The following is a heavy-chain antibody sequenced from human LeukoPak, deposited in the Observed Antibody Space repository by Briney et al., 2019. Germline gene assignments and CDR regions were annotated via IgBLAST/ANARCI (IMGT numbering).Heavy chain of an antibody. CDR3: ARTDGPGIAAAGYWFDP. Sequence: GGSLRLSCAASGLTVSSNYMSWVRQAPGKGLEWVSVIYSGGSTYYADSVKGRFTISRDNSKNTLYLQMNSLRAEDTAVYYCARTDGPGIAAAGYWFDPWGQGTLVTVSS. CDR1: GLTVSSNY. CDR2: IYSGGST. J-gene: IGHJ5*02. V-gene: IGHV3-53*01. D-gene: IGHD6-13*01.